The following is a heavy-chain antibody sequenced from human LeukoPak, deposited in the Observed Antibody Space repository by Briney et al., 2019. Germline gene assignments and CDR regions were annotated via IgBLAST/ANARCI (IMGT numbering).Heavy chain of an antibody. Sequence: GGSLRLSCAASGFTFSSYGMHWVRQAPGKGLEWVSAISGSGGSTYYADSVKGRFTISRDNSKNTLYLQMNSLRAEDTAVYYCAKDLSPTPGPMAVAGSDYWGQGTLVTVSS. CDR3: AKDLSPTPGPMAVAGSDY. V-gene: IGHV3-23*01. CDR1: GFTFSSYG. J-gene: IGHJ4*02. D-gene: IGHD6-19*01. CDR2: ISGSGGST.